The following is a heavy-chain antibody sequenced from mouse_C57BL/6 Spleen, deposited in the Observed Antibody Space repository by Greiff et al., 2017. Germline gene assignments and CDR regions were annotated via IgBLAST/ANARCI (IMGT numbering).Heavy chain of an antibody. CDR3: ARWGYCGSSLYYCDY. CDR1: GYTFTSYG. Sequence: VKLVESGAELARPGASVKLSCKASGYTFTSYGISWVKQRTGQGLEWIGEIYPRSGNTYYNEKFKGKATLTADKSSSTAYMELRSLTSEDSAVYFCARWGYCGSSLYYCDYWGQGTTLTVSS. V-gene: IGHV1-81*01. CDR2: IYPRSGNT. J-gene: IGHJ2*01. D-gene: IGHD1-1*01.